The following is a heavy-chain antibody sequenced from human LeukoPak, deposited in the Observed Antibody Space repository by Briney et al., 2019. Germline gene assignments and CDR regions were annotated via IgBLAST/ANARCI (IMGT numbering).Heavy chain of an antibody. D-gene: IGHD3-22*01. CDR2: INTGGGDT. Sequence: GGSLRLSCAASGFTFSSHAMGWVRQAPGMGPEWVAVINTGGGDTYYTGSVKGRFTISRDNSKSTLYLQMSSLRAEDTAVYYCAKDPTPSGYYSYYFDYWGQGTLVTVSS. CDR1: GFTFSSHA. CDR3: AKDPTPSGYYSYYFDY. V-gene: IGHV3-23*03. J-gene: IGHJ4*02.